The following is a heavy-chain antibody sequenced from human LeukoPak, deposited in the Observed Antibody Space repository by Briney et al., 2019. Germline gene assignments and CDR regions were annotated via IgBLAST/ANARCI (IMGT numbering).Heavy chain of an antibody. CDR2: ISAYNGNT. J-gene: IGHJ4*02. V-gene: IGHV1-18*01. CDR3: ARGGCSSTSCPFDY. Sequence: ASVKVSCKASGYTFTSYGISWVRQAPGQGLEWMGWISAYNGNTNYAQKLRGRVTMTTDTSTSTAYMELRSLGSDDTAVYYCARGGCSSTSCPFDYWGQGTLVTVSS. D-gene: IGHD2-2*01. CDR1: GYTFTSYG.